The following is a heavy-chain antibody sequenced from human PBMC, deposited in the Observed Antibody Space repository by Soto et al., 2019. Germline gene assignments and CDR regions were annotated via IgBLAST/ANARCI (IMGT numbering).Heavy chain of an antibody. CDR1: GFTFSDYY. V-gene: IGHV3-11*01. J-gene: IGHJ4*02. Sequence: GGSLRLSCAASGFTFSDYYMSWIRQAPGKGLEWVSYISSSGSNIYYADSVKGRFTISRDNAKNSLYLQMNSLRAEDTAVYYCARDPREYYFDYWGQGTLVTVSS. CDR2: ISSSGSNI. CDR3: ARDPREYYFDY.